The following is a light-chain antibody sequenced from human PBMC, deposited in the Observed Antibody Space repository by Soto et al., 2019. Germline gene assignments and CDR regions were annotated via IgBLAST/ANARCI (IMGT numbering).Light chain of an antibody. CDR2: GAS. CDR1: QTIGQK. J-gene: IGKJ1*01. CDR3: QQYNGWPWT. Sequence: EIVLAQSPATLSVTPGERITLSCRATQTIGQKLAWYLQRPGQAPSLLMYGASTRATDIPARFSGSVSGAEFTLTITGLQSEDFAVYYCQQYNGWPWTFGQGTKVEI. V-gene: IGKV3-15*01.